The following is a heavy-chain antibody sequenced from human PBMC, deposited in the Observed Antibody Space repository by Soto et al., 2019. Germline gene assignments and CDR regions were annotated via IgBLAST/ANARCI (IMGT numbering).Heavy chain of an antibody. CDR2: LFHSGRT. V-gene: IGHV4-59*01. CDR3: ARGHGDWRKQLWFDAFDL. D-gene: IGHD5-18*01. J-gene: IGHJ3*01. Sequence: SETLSLTCSVSGASFSSNYWSWIRQPPGKGLEWIGYLFHSGRTTYAPSLKSRVTISVDPPKNQLSLRLTSVTAPVTAVSYSARGHGDWRKQLWFDAFDL. CDR1: GASFSSNY.